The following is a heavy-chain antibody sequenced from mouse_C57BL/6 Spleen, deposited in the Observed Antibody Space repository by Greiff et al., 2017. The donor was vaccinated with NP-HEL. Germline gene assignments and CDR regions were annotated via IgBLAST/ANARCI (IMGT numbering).Heavy chain of an antibody. Sequence: EVQRVESGGGLVQPKGSLKLSCAASGFSFNTYAMNWVRQAPGKGLEWVARIRSKSNNYATYYADSVKDRFTISRDDSESMLYLQMNNLKTEDTAMYYCVRQIVTTWYFDVWGTGTTVTVSS. D-gene: IGHD2-5*01. CDR2: IRSKSNNYAT. J-gene: IGHJ1*03. CDR1: GFSFNTYA. CDR3: VRQIVTTWYFDV. V-gene: IGHV10-1*01.